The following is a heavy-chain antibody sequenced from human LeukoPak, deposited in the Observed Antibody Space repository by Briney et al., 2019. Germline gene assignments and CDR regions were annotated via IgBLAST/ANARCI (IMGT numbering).Heavy chain of an antibody. CDR1: GGSISSYY. CDR2: IYYSGST. J-gene: IGHJ6*02. CDR3: ARAPIGVAVAAQRDYYYYYGMDV. D-gene: IGHD6-19*01. V-gene: IGHV4-59*12. Sequence: SETLSLTCTVSGGSISSYYWSWIRQPPGKGLEWIGYIYYSGSTNYNPSLKSRVTISVDTSKNQFSLKLSSVTAADTAVYYCARAPIGVAVAAQRDYYYYYGMDVWGQGTTVTVSS.